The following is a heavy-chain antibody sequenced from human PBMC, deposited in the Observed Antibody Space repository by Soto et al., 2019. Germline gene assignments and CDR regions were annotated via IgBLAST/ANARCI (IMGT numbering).Heavy chain of an antibody. CDR1: GFTFSSYA. Sequence: GGSLRLSCVGSGFTFSSYAMHWVRQAPGKGLEWVAVISYDGSDKYYADSVKGRFTISRDNAKNSLYLQMNSLRDEDTAVYYCARVIMDVWGQGTTVTVSS. V-gene: IGHV3-30-3*01. CDR2: ISYDGSDK. J-gene: IGHJ6*02. CDR3: ARVIMDV.